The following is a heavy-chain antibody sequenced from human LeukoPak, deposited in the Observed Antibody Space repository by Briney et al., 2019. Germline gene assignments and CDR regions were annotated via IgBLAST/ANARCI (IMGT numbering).Heavy chain of an antibody. CDR2: IIPILGIA. V-gene: IGHV1-69*04. J-gene: IGHJ4*02. CDR1: GGTFSSYA. CDR3: ARGSGYSGYDINYFDY. Sequence: SVKVSCKASGGTFSSYAISWVRQAPGQGLEWMGRIIPILGIANYAQKFQGRVTITADKSTSTAYMELSSLRSEDTAVYYCARGSGYSGYDINYFDYWGQGTLVTVSS. D-gene: IGHD5-12*01.